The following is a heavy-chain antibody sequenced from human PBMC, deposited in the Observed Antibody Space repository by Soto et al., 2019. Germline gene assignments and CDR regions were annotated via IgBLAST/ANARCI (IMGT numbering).Heavy chain of an antibody. CDR2: ISAYNGNT. CDR1: GYTFTSYG. V-gene: IGHV1-18*01. D-gene: IGHD6-19*01. CDR3: ARDVAPVAGPGYGMDV. Sequence: SVKDSCKASGYTFTSYGISWVRQAPVQGLEWMGWISAYNGNTNYSQKLQGRVTMTTDTSTSTAYMELRSLRSDDTAVYYCARDVAPVAGPGYGMDVWGQGTTVTVSS. J-gene: IGHJ6*02.